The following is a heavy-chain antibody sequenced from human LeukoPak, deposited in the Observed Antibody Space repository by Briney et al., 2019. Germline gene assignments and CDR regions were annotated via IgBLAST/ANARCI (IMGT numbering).Heavy chain of an antibody. V-gene: IGHV4-39*07. D-gene: IGHD1-26*01. Sequence: PSETLSLTCTVSGGSISSSSYYWGWIRQPPGKGLEWIGRIYYSGSTYYNPSLKSRVTISVDTSKNQFSLKLSSVTAADTAVYYCARVGGSYFPYYYYYYMDVWGKGTTVTVSS. CDR3: ARVGGSYFPYYYYYYMDV. J-gene: IGHJ6*03. CDR2: IYYSGST. CDR1: GGSISSSSYY.